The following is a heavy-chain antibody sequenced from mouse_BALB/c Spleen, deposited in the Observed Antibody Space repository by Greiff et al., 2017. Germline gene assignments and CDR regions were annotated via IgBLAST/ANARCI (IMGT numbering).Heavy chain of an antibody. D-gene: IGHD1-1*01. CDR1: GYSFTGYY. V-gene: IGHV1-31*01. CDR3: ARIPFYYGSSYFDY. CDR2: INPYNGAT. Sequence: VQLQQSGPELVKPGASVKISCKASGYSFTGYYMHWVKQSHVKSLEWIGRINPYNGATSYNQNFKDKASLTVDKSSSTAYMELHSLTSEDSAVYYCARIPFYYGSSYFDYWGQGTTLTVSS. J-gene: IGHJ2*01.